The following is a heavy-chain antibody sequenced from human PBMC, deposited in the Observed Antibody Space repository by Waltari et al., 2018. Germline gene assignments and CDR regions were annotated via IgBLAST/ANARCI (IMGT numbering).Heavy chain of an antibody. CDR1: GFTFSTYW. D-gene: IGHD3-3*01. J-gene: IGHJ4*02. CDR2: IKQDGREK. Sequence: EVQLVESGGGLVQPGGSLRLSCAASGFTFSTYWMSWVRQAPGKGLEWGANIKQDGREKYYVDSVKGRFTIARDNTNNSLYLQMNSLRAEDTAVYYCARVREDFWSGFYHWGQGALVTVSS. CDR3: ARVREDFWSGFYH. V-gene: IGHV3-7*01.